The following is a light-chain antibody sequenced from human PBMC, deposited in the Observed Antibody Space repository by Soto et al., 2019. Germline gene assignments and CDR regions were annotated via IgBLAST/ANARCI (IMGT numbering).Light chain of an antibody. CDR1: SSDVGGYNY. J-gene: IGLJ2*01. V-gene: IGLV2-8*01. CDR2: EVT. CDR3: SSYAGTNNLV. Sequence: VLTQPPSASGSPGQSVTISCTGTSSDVGGYNYVSWYQQHPGKAPKLMIYEVTKRPSGVPDRFSGSKSGNTASLTVSGLQAEDEADYCWSSYAGTNNLVFGGGTKVTDL.